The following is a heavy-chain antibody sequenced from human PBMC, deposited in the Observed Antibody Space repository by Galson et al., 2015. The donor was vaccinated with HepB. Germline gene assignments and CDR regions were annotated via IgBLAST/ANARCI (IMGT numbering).Heavy chain of an antibody. Sequence: SLRLSCAASGFTFSSYGMHWVRQAPGKGLEWVAVISYDGSNKYYADSVKGRFTISRDNSKNTLYLEMTSLRAEDTAVYYCAKDDSWNVWDIVATTRRRFDYWGQGTLVTVSS. V-gene: IGHV3-30*18. J-gene: IGHJ4*02. CDR2: ISYDGSNK. CDR1: GFTFSSYG. CDR3: AKDDSWNVWDIVATTRRRFDY. D-gene: IGHD5-12*01.